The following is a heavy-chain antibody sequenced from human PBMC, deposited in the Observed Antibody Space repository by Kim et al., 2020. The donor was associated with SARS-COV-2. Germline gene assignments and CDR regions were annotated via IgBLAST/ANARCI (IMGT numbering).Heavy chain of an antibody. Sequence: ARKFQGRVTITADESTSTAYMELSSLRAEDTAVYYCAIWTMVRGAGGDYWGQGTLVTVSS. J-gene: IGHJ4*02. D-gene: IGHD3-10*01. CDR3: AIWTMVRGAGGDY. V-gene: IGHV1-69*01.